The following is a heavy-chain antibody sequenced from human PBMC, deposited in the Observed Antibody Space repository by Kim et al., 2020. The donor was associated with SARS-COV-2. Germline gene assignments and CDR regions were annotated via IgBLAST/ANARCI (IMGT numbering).Heavy chain of an antibody. D-gene: IGHD6-13*01. J-gene: IGHJ3*02. CDR1: GYTFTSYY. V-gene: IGHV1-46*01. Sequence: ASVKVSCKASGYTFTSYYMHWVRQAPGQGLEWMGIINPSGGSTSYAQKFQGRVTMTRDTSTSTVYMELSSLRSEDTAVYYCARVTRIAAAGTDAFDIWGQGTMVTVSS. CDR3: ARVTRIAAAGTDAFDI. CDR2: INPSGGST.